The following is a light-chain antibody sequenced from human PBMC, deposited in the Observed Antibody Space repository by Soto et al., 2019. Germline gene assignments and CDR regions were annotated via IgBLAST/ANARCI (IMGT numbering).Light chain of an antibody. J-gene: IGKJ1*01. CDR1: QSVSSRS. Sequence: ELGLTQSPCTVSLPPGARATLSCRASQSVSSRSLAWSQQKVGQAHRLLVYAAFRAPGTPDRFSGTCSGPDFTRSISRLEPEDVAVYYCQQSVKSPWTFGQGTKVEIK. CDR3: QQSVKSPWT. V-gene: IGKV3-20*01. CDR2: AA.